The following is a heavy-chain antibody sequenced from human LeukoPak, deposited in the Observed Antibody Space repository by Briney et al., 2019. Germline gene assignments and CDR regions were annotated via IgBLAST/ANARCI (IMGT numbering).Heavy chain of an antibody. CDR2: ISGSGGST. CDR1: GFTFSSYA. J-gene: IGHJ4*02. D-gene: IGHD3-22*01. Sequence: GGSLRLSCAAPGFTFSSYAMSWVRQAPGKGLEWVSAISGSGGSTYYADSVKGRFTISRDNSKNTLYLQMNSLRAEDTAVYYCAKDRARYYDSSGYYEYYFDYWGQGTLVTVSS. V-gene: IGHV3-23*01. CDR3: AKDRARYYDSSGYYEYYFDY.